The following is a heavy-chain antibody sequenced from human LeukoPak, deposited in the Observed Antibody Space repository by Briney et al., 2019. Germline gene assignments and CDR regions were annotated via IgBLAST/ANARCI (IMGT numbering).Heavy chain of an antibody. J-gene: IGHJ6*03. V-gene: IGHV1-2*02. CDR1: GYTFTSYG. D-gene: IGHD3-9*01. Sequence: ASVKVSCKASGYTFTSYGISWVRQAPGQGLAWMGWINPNSGGTNYAQKFQGRVTMTRDTSISTAYMELSRLRSDDTAVYYCARDPGTYYDILTGYSYYMDVWGKGTTVTISS. CDR3: ARDPGTYYDILTGYSYYMDV. CDR2: INPNSGGT.